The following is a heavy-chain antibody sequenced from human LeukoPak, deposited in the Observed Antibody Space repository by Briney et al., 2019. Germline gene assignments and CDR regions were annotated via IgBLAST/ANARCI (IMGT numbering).Heavy chain of an antibody. CDR1: GYTFTCYY. D-gene: IGHD3-10*01. V-gene: IGHV1-8*02. J-gene: IGHJ6*03. Sequence: ASVKVSCKASGYTFTCYYMHWVRQAPGQGLEWMGWINPNSGNTGYAQKFQGRVTMTRNTSISTAYMELSSLRSEDTAVYYCARGVNLEGSGSDWDYYYYYMDVWGKGTTVTISS. CDR2: INPNSGNT. CDR3: ARGVNLEGSGSDWDYYYYYMDV.